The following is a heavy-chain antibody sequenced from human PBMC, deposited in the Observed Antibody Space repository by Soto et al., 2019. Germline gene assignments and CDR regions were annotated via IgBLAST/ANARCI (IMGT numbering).Heavy chain of an antibody. CDR2: IYPGDSDT. Sequence: GESLKICCKGSGYSFTSYWIGWVRQMPGKGLEWMGIIYPGDSDTRYSPSFQGQVTISADKSISTAYLQWSSLKASDTAIYYCARTAAAGKYYYGVDVWGQGTTVTVSS. CDR1: GYSFTSYW. D-gene: IGHD6-13*01. CDR3: ARTAAAGKYYYGVDV. V-gene: IGHV5-51*01. J-gene: IGHJ6*02.